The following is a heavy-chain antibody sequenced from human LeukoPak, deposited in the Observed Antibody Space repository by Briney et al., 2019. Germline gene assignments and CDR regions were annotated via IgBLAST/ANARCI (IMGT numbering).Heavy chain of an antibody. CDR2: INPGGDRT. Sequence: ASVKVSCKASGFTFSKYYMHWVRQAPGQGLEWMGIINPGGDRTTNAQKFQGRVTMTRDTSTSTVYMELSSLRSEDTAVYYCARDQKGYGSGTYYTVWGQGTTVTVSS. V-gene: IGHV1-46*01. CDR3: ARDQKGYGSGTYYTV. D-gene: IGHD3-10*01. CDR1: GFTFSKYY. J-gene: IGHJ6*02.